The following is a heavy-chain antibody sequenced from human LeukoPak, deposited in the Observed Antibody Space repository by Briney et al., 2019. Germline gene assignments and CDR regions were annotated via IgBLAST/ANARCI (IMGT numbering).Heavy chain of an antibody. D-gene: IGHD4-17*01. Sequence: PGGSLRLSCAASGFTFSSYAMSWVRQAPGKGLEWVSAIGTAGDTYYPGSVKGRFTISRENAKNSLYLQMNSLRAGDTAVYYCARTNDYGDLDYWGQGTLVTVSS. CDR3: ARTNDYGDLDY. V-gene: IGHV3-13*01. CDR2: IGTAGDT. CDR1: GFTFSSYA. J-gene: IGHJ4*02.